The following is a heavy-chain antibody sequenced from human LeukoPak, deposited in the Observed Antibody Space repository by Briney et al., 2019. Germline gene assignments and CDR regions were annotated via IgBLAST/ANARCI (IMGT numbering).Heavy chain of an antibody. CDR1: GFTFSSYS. CDR2: ISSSSSYI. Sequence: GGSLRLSCAASGFTFSSYSMNWVRQAPGKGLEWVSSISSSSSYIYYADSVKGGFTISRDKAKNSLYLQMNSLRAEDTAVYYCAKDGGRDPITIFGVVISPYYYYGMDVWGQGTTVTVSS. V-gene: IGHV3-21*01. J-gene: IGHJ6*02. D-gene: IGHD3-3*01. CDR3: AKDGGRDPITIFGVVISPYYYYGMDV.